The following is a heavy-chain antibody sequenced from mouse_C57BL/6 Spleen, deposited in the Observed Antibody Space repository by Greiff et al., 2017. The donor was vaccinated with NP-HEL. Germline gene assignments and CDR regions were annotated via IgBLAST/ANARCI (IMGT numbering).Heavy chain of an antibody. CDR2: IYPGDGDT. D-gene: IGHD4-1*01. V-gene: IGHV1-80*01. CDR3: ARRVGTGDFDY. Sequence: VQLQQSGAELVKPGASVKISCKASGYAFSSYWMNWVKQRPGKGLEWIGQIYPGDGDTNYNGKFKGKATLTADKSSSTAYMQLSSLPSEDSAVYFCARRVGTGDFDYWGQGTTLPVSS. J-gene: IGHJ2*01. CDR1: GYAFSSYW.